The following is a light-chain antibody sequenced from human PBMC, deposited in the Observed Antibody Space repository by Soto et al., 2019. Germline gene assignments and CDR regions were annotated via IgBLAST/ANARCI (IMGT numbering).Light chain of an antibody. CDR1: SGHSSYA. CDR2: LNSDGSH. V-gene: IGLV4-69*01. J-gene: IGLJ2*01. CDR3: QTWGTGIVV. Sequence: QSVLTQSPSASASLGASVKLTCTLSSGHSSYAIAWHQQQPDKGPRYLMKLNSDGSHSKGDGIPDRFSGSSSGAERYLTISCLQSEDEADYYCQTWGTGIVVFGGGTKLTVL.